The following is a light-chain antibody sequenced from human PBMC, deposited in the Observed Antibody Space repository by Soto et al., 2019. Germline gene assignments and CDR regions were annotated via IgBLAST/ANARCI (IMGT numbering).Light chain of an antibody. CDR1: QSVSSSY. CDR2: GAS. CDR3: QQYGSSPYT. J-gene: IGKJ2*01. V-gene: IGKV3-20*01. Sequence: ESVLTQSPGTLSLSPGERATLSCRASQSVSSSYLAWYQQKPGQAPRLLIYGASSRATGIPDRFSGSGSGTDFTLTISRLEPEHFAGYYCQQYGSSPYTFGQGTKPEIK.